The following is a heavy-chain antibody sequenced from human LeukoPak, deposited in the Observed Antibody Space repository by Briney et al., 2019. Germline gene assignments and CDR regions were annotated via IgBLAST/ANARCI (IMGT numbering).Heavy chain of an antibody. V-gene: IGHV4-59*01. D-gene: IGHD2-21*01. J-gene: IGHJ4*02. Sequence: SETLSLTCTVSGDSISSDYWSWIRQPPGKGLEWIGYIYYSGSTNYNPSLKSRVTISVDTSKNQFSLKLRPVTAADTAVYYCARGVVIAPQTFDYWGQGTLVTVSS. CDR2: IYYSGST. CDR1: GDSISSDY. CDR3: ARGVVIAPQTFDY.